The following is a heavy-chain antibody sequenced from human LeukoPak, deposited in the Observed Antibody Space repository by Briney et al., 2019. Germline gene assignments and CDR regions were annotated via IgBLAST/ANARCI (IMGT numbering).Heavy chain of an antibody. CDR2: IKQDGSEK. J-gene: IGHJ4*02. Sequence: GGSLRLSCAASGFTLSTFWMSWVRQAPGKGLEWVDNIKQDGSEKYYVDSVKGRFTISRDNAKNSLYLQMNSLRAEDTAVYYCAKKEGLSYALLLEYFDYWGQGTLVTVSS. V-gene: IGHV3-7*01. CDR3: AKKEGLSYALLLEYFDY. D-gene: IGHD2-2*01. CDR1: GFTLSTFW.